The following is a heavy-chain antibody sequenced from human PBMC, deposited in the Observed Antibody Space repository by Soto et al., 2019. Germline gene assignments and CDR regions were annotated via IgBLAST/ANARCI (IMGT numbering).Heavy chain of an antibody. Sequence: PGESLKISCKGSGYSFTSYWIGWVRQMPGKGLEWMGIIYPGDSDTRYSPSFQGQVTISADKSISTAYLQWSSLKASDTAMYYCARHAYYYDSSGYYYGPFDYWGQGTLVTVSS. J-gene: IGHJ4*02. V-gene: IGHV5-51*01. CDR3: ARHAYYYDSSGYYYGPFDY. D-gene: IGHD3-22*01. CDR1: GYSFTSYW. CDR2: IYPGDSDT.